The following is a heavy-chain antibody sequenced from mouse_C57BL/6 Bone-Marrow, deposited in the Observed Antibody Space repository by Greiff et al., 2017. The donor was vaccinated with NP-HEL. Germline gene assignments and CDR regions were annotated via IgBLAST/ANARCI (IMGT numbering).Heavy chain of an antibody. CDR3: ARKGSYDGYSDY. J-gene: IGHJ2*01. D-gene: IGHD2-3*01. Sequence: VKLKESGAELVKPGASVKISCKASGYAFSSYWMNWVKQRPGKGLEWIGQIYPGDGDTNYNGKFKGQATLTADKSSSTAYMQLSSLTSEDSAVYFCARKGSYDGYSDYWGQGTTLTVSS. CDR2: IYPGDGDT. V-gene: IGHV1-80*01. CDR1: GYAFSSYW.